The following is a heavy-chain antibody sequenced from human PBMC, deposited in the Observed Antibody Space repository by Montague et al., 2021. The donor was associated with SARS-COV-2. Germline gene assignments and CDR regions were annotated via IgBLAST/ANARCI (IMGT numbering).Heavy chain of an antibody. CDR2: INHSGST. J-gene: IGHJ4*02. CDR3: ARGSGILWWWPFDY. V-gene: IGHV4-34*01. CDR1: GGSLSGYY. Sequence: SETLSLTCAVYGGSLSGYYWSWIRQPPGKGLEWIGEINHSGSTNYNPSXXSRVTISVDTSKNQFSLKLSSVTAADTAVYYCARGSGILWWWPFDYWGQGTLVTVAS. D-gene: IGHD2-21*01.